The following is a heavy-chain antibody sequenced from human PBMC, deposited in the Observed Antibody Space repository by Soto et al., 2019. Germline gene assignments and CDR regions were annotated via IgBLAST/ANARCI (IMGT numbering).Heavy chain of an antibody. CDR2: ITSAGSYT. V-gene: IGHV3-11*06. J-gene: IGHJ4*02. CDR3: ASGHPNSCFKY. Sequence: GGSLRLSCAASGFIFSDSYMSWIRQAPGQGLEWISYITSAGSYTEYADSVKGRFTISRDNTKNSLFLQMNSLRAEDTAVYYCASGHPNSCFKYWGRGSLVTVSS. D-gene: IGHD2-15*01. CDR1: GFIFSDSY.